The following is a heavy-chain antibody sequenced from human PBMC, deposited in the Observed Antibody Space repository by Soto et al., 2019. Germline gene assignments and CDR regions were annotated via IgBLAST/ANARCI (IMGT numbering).Heavy chain of an antibody. J-gene: IGHJ3*02. Sequence: QVQLQQWGAGLLKPSETLSLTCAVYGGSFSGYYWSWIRQPPGKGLEWVGEITRSGSTNYNPSLKSRVTISVDTSKHQFSLKLSSVTAADTAVYSCARGYDIVVVLAAAAFDICGQGTMVTVSS. D-gene: IGHD2-15*01. CDR3: ARGYDIVVVLAAAAFDI. CDR2: ITRSGST. V-gene: IGHV4-34*01. CDR1: GGSFSGYY.